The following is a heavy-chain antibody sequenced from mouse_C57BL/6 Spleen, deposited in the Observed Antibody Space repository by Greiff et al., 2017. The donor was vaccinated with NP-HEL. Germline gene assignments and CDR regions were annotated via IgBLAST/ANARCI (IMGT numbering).Heavy chain of an antibody. D-gene: IGHD1-2*01. CDR3: TRDGFAY. J-gene: IGHJ3*01. CDR2: IDPETGGT. Sequence: QVQLKQSGAELVRPGASVTLSCKASGYTFTDYEMHWVKQTPVHGLEWIGAIDPETGGTAYNQKFKGKAILTADKSSSTAYMELRSLTSEDSAVYYCTRDGFAYWGQGTLVTVSA. V-gene: IGHV1-15*01. CDR1: GYTFTDYE.